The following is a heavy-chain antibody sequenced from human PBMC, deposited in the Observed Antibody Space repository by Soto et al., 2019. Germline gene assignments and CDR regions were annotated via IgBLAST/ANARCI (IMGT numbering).Heavy chain of an antibody. V-gene: IGHV4-30-4*01. CDR1: GGSISSGDYY. J-gene: IGHJ2*01. CDR2: IYYSGST. CDR3: ARGGWDWLGCRGNWYFDL. D-gene: IGHD3-3*01. Sequence: QVQLQESGPGLVKPSQTLSLTCTVSGGSISSGDYYWSWIRQPPGKGLEWIGYIYYSGSTYYNPSLKRCFTISVDTAKNQFSLKLSTVTAADTAVYYCARGGWDWLGCRGNWYFDLWGRGTLVTVSS.